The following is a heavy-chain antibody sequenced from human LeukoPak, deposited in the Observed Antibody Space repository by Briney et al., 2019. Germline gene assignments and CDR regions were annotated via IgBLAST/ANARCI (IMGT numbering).Heavy chain of an antibody. Sequence: SVKVSCKASGGTFSSYAISWVRQAPGQGLEWMGGIIPIFGTANYAQKFQGRVTITTDESTSTAYMELSSLRSEDTAVYYCARAPNHYYYMDVWGKGTTVTVSS. V-gene: IGHV1-69*05. J-gene: IGHJ6*03. CDR1: GGTFSSYA. CDR2: IIPIFGTA. CDR3: ARAPNHYYYMDV.